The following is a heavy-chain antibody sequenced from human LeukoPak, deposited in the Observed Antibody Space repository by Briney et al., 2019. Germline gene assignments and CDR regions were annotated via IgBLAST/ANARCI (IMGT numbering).Heavy chain of an antibody. CDR2: INPNSGGT. V-gene: IGHV1-2*02. J-gene: IGHJ6*03. D-gene: IGHD5-24*01. Sequence: GASVKVSCKASGYTFTSYDINWVRQAPGQGLEWMGWINPNSGGTNYAQKFQGRVTMTRDTSISTAYMELSRLRSDDTAVYYCARWLQQNYYYYMDVWGKGTTVTVSS. CDR3: ARWLQQNYYYYMDV. CDR1: GYTFTSYD.